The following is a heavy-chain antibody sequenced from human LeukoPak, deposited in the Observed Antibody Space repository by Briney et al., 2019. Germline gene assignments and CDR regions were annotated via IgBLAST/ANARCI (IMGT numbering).Heavy chain of an antibody. CDR2: ISYDGSNK. J-gene: IGHJ4*02. Sequence: GGSLRLSCAGSGFTFSSYAMHRVRQAPGKGLEGVAVISYDGSNKYYADSVKGRFTISRDNSKNTLYLQMNSLRAEDTAVYYCARDKDAGYGYFDYWGQGTLVTVSS. V-gene: IGHV3-30-3*01. CDR3: ARDKDAGYGYFDY. CDR1: GFTFSSYA. D-gene: IGHD5-18*01.